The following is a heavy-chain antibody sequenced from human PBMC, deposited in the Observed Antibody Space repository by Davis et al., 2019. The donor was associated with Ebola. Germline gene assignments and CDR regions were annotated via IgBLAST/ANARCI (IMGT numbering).Heavy chain of an antibody. V-gene: IGHV1-3*01. CDR2: INAGNGNM. CDR1: GDTFADFD. Sequence: ASVKVSCKASGDTFADFDLQWGRQAAGQGLEWMGWINAGNGNMRYSQKFQGRVTITRDTSASTVYMELSSLRSEDTAVYYCARMCSGGSCHNDAFDIWGQGTMVTVSS. J-gene: IGHJ3*02. D-gene: IGHD2-15*01. CDR3: ARMCSGGSCHNDAFDI.